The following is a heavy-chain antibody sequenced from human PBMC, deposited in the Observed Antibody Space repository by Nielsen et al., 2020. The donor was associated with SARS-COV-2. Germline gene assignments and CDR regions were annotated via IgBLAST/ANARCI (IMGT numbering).Heavy chain of an antibody. D-gene: IGHD2-15*01. V-gene: IGHV1-18*04. CDR1: DYTFTSYG. J-gene: IGHJ3*02. CDR2: ISAYNGNT. CDR3: ARGGSGGGGTPPYAFDI. Sequence: ASVKVSCKASDYTFTSYGISWVRQAPGQGLEWMGWISAYNGNTNYAQKFQGRVTMTRNTSISTAYMELSSLRSEDTAVYYCARGGSGGGGTPPYAFDIWGQGTMVTVSS.